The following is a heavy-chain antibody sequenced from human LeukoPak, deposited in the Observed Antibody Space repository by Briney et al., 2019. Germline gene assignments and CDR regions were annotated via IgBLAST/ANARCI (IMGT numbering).Heavy chain of an antibody. CDR1: GFTFSDYY. J-gene: IGHJ4*02. CDR3: AKENRYCSGGSCYSGSFDY. D-gene: IGHD2-15*01. CDR2: ISSSGSTI. V-gene: IGHV3-11*01. Sequence: GGSLRLSCAASGFTFSDYYMSWIRQAPGKGLEWVSYISSSGSTIYYADSVKGRFTISRDNAKNSLYLQMSSLRAEDTALYYCAKENRYCSGGSCYSGSFDYWGQGTLVTVSS.